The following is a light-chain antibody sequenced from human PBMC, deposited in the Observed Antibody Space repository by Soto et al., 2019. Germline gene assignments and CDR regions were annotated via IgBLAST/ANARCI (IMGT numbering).Light chain of an antibody. CDR3: CSYTGSDTLV. J-gene: IGLJ2*01. V-gene: IGLV2-11*01. CDR1: SSDVGRYNH. CDR2: DVS. Sequence: QSVLTQPPSASGSPGQSVTISCTGTSSDVGRYNHVSWYQQHPGKAPKLMIYDVSKRPSGVPDRFSGSKSDNTASLTISGLQAEDEADYYCCSYTGSDTLVFGGGTQLTVL.